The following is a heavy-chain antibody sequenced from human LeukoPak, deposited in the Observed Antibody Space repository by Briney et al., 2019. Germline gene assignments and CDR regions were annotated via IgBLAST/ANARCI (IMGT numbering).Heavy chain of an antibody. J-gene: IGHJ5*02. CDR2: IIPIFGTA. V-gene: IGHV1-69*05. Sequence: GASVKVSCEASGGTFSSYAISWVRQAPGQGLEWMGGIIPIFGTANYAQKFQGRVTITTDESTSTAYMELSSLRSEDTAVYYCACSWSRPYNWFDPWGQGTLVTVSS. D-gene: IGHD6-13*01. CDR3: ACSWSRPYNWFDP. CDR1: GGTFSSYA.